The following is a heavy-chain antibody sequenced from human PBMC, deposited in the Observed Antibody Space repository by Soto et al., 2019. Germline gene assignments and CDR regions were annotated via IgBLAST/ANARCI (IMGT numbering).Heavy chain of an antibody. J-gene: IGHJ3*02. Sequence: GESLKISCQGSGYSFTSNWLGWVRQMPGKGLEWMGIINPADSDIQYSPCFQGQVTIAAAKSIGTAYLQWSSLKASVTAMYYCARASTMIVVKAFDIWGQGTMVTVSS. CDR1: GYSFTSNW. CDR3: ARASTMIVVKAFDI. V-gene: IGHV5-51*01. CDR2: INPADSDI. D-gene: IGHD3-22*01.